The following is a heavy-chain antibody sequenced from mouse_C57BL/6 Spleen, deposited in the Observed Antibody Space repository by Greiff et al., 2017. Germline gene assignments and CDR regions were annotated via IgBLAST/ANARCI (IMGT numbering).Heavy chain of an antibody. CDR3: SRTEGDYYAMDC. Sequence: VQLQQSGAELARPGASVKLSCTASGYTFTSYGISWVKQRPGQGLEWIGEIYPRIGNTYYNEKFKGKATLTADKSSSTAYMELSSLTSEDSAVYFCSRTEGDYYAMDCWGQGTSVTVAS. J-gene: IGHJ4*01. CDR1: GYTFTSYG. V-gene: IGHV1-81*01. CDR2: IYPRIGNT.